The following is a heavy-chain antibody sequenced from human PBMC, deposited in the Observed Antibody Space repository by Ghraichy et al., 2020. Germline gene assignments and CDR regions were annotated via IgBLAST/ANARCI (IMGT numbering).Heavy chain of an antibody. J-gene: IGHJ6*02. CDR3: AKDTFSGYCSGGSCYSDYYGMDV. V-gene: IGHV3-9*01. Sequence: GGSLRLSCAASGFTFDDYAMHWVRQAPGKGLEWVSGISWNSGTIGYADSVKGRFTISRDNAKNSLYLQMNSLRPEDTALYYCAKDTFSGYCSGGSCYSDYYGMDVWGQGTRVTVSS. CDR2: ISWNSGTI. CDR1: GFTFDDYA. D-gene: IGHD2-15*01.